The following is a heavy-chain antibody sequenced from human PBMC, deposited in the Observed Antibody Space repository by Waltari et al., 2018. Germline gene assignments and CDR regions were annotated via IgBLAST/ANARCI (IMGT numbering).Heavy chain of an antibody. CDR1: GGSFSGYY. V-gene: IGHV4-34*01. CDR2: INHSGST. J-gene: IGHJ3*02. Sequence: QVQLQQWGAGLLKPSETLSLTCAVYGGSFSGYYWSWIRQPPGKGLEWIGEINHSGSTNYYPSLKSRFTISVDTSKNQFSLKLSSVTAADTAVYYCARASPGVDIWGQGTMVTVSS. D-gene: IGHD7-27*01. CDR3: ARASPGVDI.